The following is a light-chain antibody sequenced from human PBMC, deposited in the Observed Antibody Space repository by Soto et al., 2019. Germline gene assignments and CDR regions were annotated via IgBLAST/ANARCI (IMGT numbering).Light chain of an antibody. Sequence: EIVLTQSPGTLSLSPGERATLSCRASQSVSSSYLAWYQQKLGQAPRLLIYGASSRATGIPDRFSGSGSGTDFTLTISRLETKDFAVYYCQQYGSLPWTFGQGTKVEIK. J-gene: IGKJ1*01. CDR3: QQYGSLPWT. CDR1: QSVSSSY. CDR2: GAS. V-gene: IGKV3-20*01.